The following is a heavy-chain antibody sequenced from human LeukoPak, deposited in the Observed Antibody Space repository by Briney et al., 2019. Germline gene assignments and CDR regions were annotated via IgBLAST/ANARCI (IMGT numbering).Heavy chain of an antibody. CDR3: ASGDSCGSYFDY. D-gene: IGHD5-18*01. CDR2: IYTSGST. CDR1: GGSISSGSYY. Sequence: TLSLTCTVSGGSISSGSYYWSWIRQPAGKGLEWIGRIYTSGSTNYNPSLKSRVTISVDTSKNQFSLKLSSVTAADTAVYYCASGDSCGSYFDYWGQGTLVTVSS. V-gene: IGHV4-61*02. J-gene: IGHJ4*02.